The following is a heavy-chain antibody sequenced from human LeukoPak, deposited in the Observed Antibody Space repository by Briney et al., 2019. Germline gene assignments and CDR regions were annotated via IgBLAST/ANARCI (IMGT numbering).Heavy chain of an antibody. CDR3: ARDVDGYNIFDY. V-gene: IGHV3-48*01. Sequence: GGSLRLSCAASGFIFSRYSMNWARQAPGKGLEWVSYIGSSSSTIHYADSVKGRFTISRDNAKNSLYLQMNSLRAEDTAVYYCARDVDGYNIFDYWGQGTLVTVSS. CDR1: GFIFSRYS. D-gene: IGHD5-24*01. J-gene: IGHJ4*02. CDR2: IGSSSSTI.